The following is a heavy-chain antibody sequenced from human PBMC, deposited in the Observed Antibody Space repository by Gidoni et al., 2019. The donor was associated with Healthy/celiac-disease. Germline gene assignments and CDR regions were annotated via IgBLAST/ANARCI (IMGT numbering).Heavy chain of an antibody. CDR3: ARDRGYDFGEYFDY. V-gene: IGHV3-48*01. CDR1: GFTFSSYS. Sequence: EVQLVESGGGLVQPGGSLRLSCAASGFTFSSYSMNWVRQAPGKGLEWVSYISSSSSTIYYADSVKGRFTISRDNAKNSLYLQMNSLRAEDTAVYYCARDRGYDFGEYFDYWGQGTLVTVSS. D-gene: IGHD5-12*01. CDR2: ISSSSSTI. J-gene: IGHJ4*02.